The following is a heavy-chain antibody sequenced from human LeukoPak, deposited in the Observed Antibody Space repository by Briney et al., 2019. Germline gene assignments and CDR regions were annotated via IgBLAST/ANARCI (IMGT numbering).Heavy chain of an antibody. D-gene: IGHD3-22*01. J-gene: IGHJ4*02. CDR1: GFTFSSHA. CDR2: ISYEGSNK. V-gene: IGHV3-30-3*01. CDR3: ARSAIFSSGYYDDYFDY. Sequence: GGSLRLSRAASGFTFSSHAMHWARQAPDKGLEWVAVISYEGSNKHYADSVKGRFTISRDNSKNTLYLQMNSLRDEDAAVYYCARSAIFSSGYYDDYFDYWGQGTLVTVSS.